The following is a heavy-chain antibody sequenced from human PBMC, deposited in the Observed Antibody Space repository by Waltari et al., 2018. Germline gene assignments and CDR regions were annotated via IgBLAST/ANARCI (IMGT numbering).Heavy chain of an antibody. CDR2: ISYDGSNK. J-gene: IGHJ4*02. CDR3: ARDGEMYCSSTSCYYFDH. Sequence: QGQLVESGGGVGQPGRSLRLSCAACGLPFISYTMHRDRHAPRQGLEWVAVISYDGSNKYHADSVKCRFTISRDNSKNTLYLQMNSLRTEDTAVYYCARDGEMYCSSTSCYYFDHWGQGTLVTVSS. CDR1: GLPFISYT. D-gene: IGHD2-2*01. V-gene: IGHV3-30*04.